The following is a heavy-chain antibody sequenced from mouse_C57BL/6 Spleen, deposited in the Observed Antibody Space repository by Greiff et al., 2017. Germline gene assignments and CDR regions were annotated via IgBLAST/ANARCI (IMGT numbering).Heavy chain of an antibody. V-gene: IGHV1-52*01. CDR2: IDPSDSET. D-gene: IGHD4-1*01. Sequence: QVQLKQPGAELVRPGSSVKLSCKASGYTFTSYWMHWVKQRPIQGLEWIGNIDPSDSETHYNQKFKDKATLTVDKSSSTAYMQLSSLTSEDSAVYYCAREGANWAYFDYWGQGTTLTVSS. CDR3: AREGANWAYFDY. J-gene: IGHJ2*01. CDR1: GYTFTSYW.